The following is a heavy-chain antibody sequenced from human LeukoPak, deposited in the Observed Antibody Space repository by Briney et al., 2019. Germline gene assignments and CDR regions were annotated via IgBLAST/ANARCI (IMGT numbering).Heavy chain of an antibody. V-gene: IGHV3-21*01. J-gene: IGHJ3*02. Sequence: GGSLRLSCMASGFSFSSYAMNWVRQAPGKGLEWVSSISSSSSYIYYADSVKGRFTISRDNAKNSLYLQMNSLRAEDTAVYYCARELDYYGSGSYYPDAFDIWGQGTMVTVSS. CDR2: ISSSSSYI. CDR1: GFSFSSYA. D-gene: IGHD3-10*01. CDR3: ARELDYYGSGSYYPDAFDI.